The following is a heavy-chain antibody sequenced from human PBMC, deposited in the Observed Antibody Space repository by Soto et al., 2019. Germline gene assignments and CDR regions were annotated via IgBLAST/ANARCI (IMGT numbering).Heavy chain of an antibody. V-gene: IGHV3-23*01. CDR2: ISGSGGTT. D-gene: IGHD5-18*01. J-gene: IGHJ4*02. CDR3: AGYNRYY. CDR1: GFTFSSYA. Sequence: EVQLLESGGGLVQPGGSLRLSCAASGFTFSSYAMSWVRQPPGKGLEWVSAISGSGGTTYYADSVKGRFTISRDNSKNTLYLKMNSLRVEDTAIYYCAGYNRYYWGQGTLVTISS.